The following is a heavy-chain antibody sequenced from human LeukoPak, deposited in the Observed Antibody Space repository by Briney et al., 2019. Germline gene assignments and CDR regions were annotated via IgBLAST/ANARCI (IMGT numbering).Heavy chain of an antibody. CDR3: ARGQSEGVVTPFDP. J-gene: IGHJ5*02. CDR1: GFTFSSYG. CDR2: ISYDGSNK. D-gene: IGHD3-3*01. V-gene: IGHV3-30*03. Sequence: GGSLRLSCAASGFTFSSYGMHWVRQAPGKGLEWVAVISYDGSNKYYADSVKGRFTISRDNSKNTLYLQMNSLRAEDTAVYYCARGQSEGVVTPFDPWGQGTLVTVSS.